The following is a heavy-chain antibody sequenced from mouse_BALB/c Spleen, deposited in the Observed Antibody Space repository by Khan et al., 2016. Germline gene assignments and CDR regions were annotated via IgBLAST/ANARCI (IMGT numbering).Heavy chain of an antibody. CDR1: GFTFSTYA. D-gene: IGHD2-14*01. CDR2: ISSGGSYT. Sequence: EVELVESGGGLVKPGGSLKLSCAASGFTFSTYAMSWVRQSPEKRLEWVAEISSGGSYTYYPDTVTGRFTISRDNAKNTLYLEMSSLTSEDTAMSYCERRGLHHYRSVGYAMDYWGQGTSVTVSS. J-gene: IGHJ4*01. CDR3: ERRGLHHYRSVGYAMDY. V-gene: IGHV5-9-4*01.